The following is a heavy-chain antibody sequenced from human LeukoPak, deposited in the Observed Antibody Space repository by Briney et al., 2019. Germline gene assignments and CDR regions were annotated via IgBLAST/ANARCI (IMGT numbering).Heavy chain of an antibody. V-gene: IGHV4-34*01. CDR2: INHSGST. Sequence: SETLSLTCAVYGGSFSGYYWSWTRQPPGKGLEWIGEINHSGSTNYNLSLKSRVTISVDTSKNQFSLKLSSVTAADTAVYYCERAGGYGSGSYYNSHNWFDPWGQGTLVTVSS. CDR1: GGSFSGYY. J-gene: IGHJ5*02. CDR3: ERAGGYGSGSYYNSHNWFDP. D-gene: IGHD3-10*01.